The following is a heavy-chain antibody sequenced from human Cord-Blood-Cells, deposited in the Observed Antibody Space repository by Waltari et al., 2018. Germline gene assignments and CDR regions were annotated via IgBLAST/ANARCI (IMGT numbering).Heavy chain of an antibody. CDR2: IYHSGST. J-gene: IGHJ4*02. CDR1: GGSISSGNW. CDR3: ARAIYYDSSGYYYYFDY. D-gene: IGHD3-22*01. Sequence: QVQLQESGPGMVKPSGTLSLTCAVSGGSISSGNWWSWVRPPPGKGLEWIGEIYHSGSTNYNPSLKSRVTISVDKSKNQFSLKLSSVTAADTAVYYCARAIYYDSSGYYYYFDYWGQGTLVTVSS. V-gene: IGHV4-4*02.